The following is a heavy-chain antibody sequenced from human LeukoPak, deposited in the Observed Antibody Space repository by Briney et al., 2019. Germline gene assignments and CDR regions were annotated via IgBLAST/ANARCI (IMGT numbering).Heavy chain of an antibody. D-gene: IGHD6-25*01. CDR1: GLNVSSSY. V-gene: IGHV3-66*01. J-gene: IGHJ4*02. CDR3: AMRHPQHDFDY. Sequence: PGGSLRLSCAASGLNVSSSYMSWVRQAPGKGLEWVSVLYGGGTTWYVESVKGRFSVSRDKSKKTLFLQMSSLRAEDTAFYFCAMRHPQHDFDYWGQGTLVTVSS. CDR2: LYGGGTT.